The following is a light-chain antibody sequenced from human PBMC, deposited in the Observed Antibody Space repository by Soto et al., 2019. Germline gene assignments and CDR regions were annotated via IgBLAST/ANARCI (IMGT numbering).Light chain of an antibody. Sequence: DIQMTQSPSSLSASVGDRVTITCRASQSISSYLNWYQQKPGKAPKLLIYAAFILQSGVPSRFGGSGAGTDFTLTVSSLQPEDFATYFCQQSYNMPFTFGPGTNVDI. CDR2: AAF. J-gene: IGKJ3*01. V-gene: IGKV1-39*01. CDR3: QQSYNMPFT. CDR1: QSISSY.